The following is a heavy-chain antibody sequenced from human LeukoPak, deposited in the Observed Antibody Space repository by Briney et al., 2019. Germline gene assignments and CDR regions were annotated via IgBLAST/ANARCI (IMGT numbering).Heavy chain of an antibody. CDR1: GGSISSGDYY. V-gene: IGHV4-30-4*08. CDR2: IYYSGST. Sequence: PSETLSLTCTVSGGSISSGDYYWSWIRQPPGKGLEWIRYIYYSGSTYYNPSLKSRVTISVDTSKNQFSLKLSSVTAADTAVYYCARGNDPSSWFDPWGQGTLVTVSS. CDR3: ARGNDPSSWFDP. J-gene: IGHJ5*02. D-gene: IGHD3-16*01.